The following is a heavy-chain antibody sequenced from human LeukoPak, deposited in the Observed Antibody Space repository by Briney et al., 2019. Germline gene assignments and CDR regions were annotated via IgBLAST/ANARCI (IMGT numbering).Heavy chain of an antibody. V-gene: IGHV3-23*01. Sequence: GGSLRLSCAASGFIFSSYDMNWVRQAPGKGLEWVSFISSSGTNTYYADSVKGRFTISRDNSKNTVFLQMNSLRAEDTSVYYCARLFSGTYSDYWGQGTLVTVSS. J-gene: IGHJ4*02. CDR3: ARLFSGTYSDY. D-gene: IGHD1-26*01. CDR2: ISSSGTNT. CDR1: GFIFSSYD.